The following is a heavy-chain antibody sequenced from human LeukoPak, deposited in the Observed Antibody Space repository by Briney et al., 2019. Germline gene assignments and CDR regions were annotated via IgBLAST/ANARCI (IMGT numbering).Heavy chain of an antibody. CDR2: IYYTGSS. CDR1: GGSINSYY. J-gene: IGHJ6*03. D-gene: IGHD3-16*01. V-gene: IGHV4-59*08. Sequence: SETLSLTCTVSGGSINSYYWSWIRQSPGKGLEWIGYIYYTGSSNYNPSLKSRVTISVDTSKNQFSLKLSSVTAADTAVYYCAAEGDSYGYYYYYMDVWGKGTTVTVSS. CDR3: AAEGDSYGYYYYYMDV.